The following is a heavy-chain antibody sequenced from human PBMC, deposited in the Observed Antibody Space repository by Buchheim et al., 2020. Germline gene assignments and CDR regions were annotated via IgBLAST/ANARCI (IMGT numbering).Heavy chain of an antibody. CDR1: GFNFSIYA. Sequence: EVQLLESGGGLVQPGGSLRLSCAASGFNFSIYAMTWVRQAPGKGLEWVSSFSGSGGGTYYADSVKGRFTISRDNSKNTLYLQMDIMRVEDTAVYYCAKRTDVGDWGFYHWGQGTL. D-gene: IGHD3-16*01. CDR3: AKRTDVGDWGFYH. J-gene: IGHJ4*02. V-gene: IGHV3-23*01. CDR2: FSGSGGGT.